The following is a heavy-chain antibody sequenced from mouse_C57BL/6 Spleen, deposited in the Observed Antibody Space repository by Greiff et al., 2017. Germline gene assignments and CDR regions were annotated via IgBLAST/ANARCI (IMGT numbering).Heavy chain of an antibody. J-gene: IGHJ1*03. CDR3: ARGHYGSSYNWYFDV. CDR1: GYTFTSYW. Sequence: QVQLQQPGAELVRPGSSVKLSCKASGYTFTSYWMHWVKQRPIQGLDWIGNIDPSDSETPYNQKFKDKATLTVDKSSSTAYVQRSSLTSEDSAVYYCARGHYGSSYNWYFDVWGTGTTVTVSS. V-gene: IGHV1-52*01. CDR2: IDPSDSET. D-gene: IGHD1-1*01.